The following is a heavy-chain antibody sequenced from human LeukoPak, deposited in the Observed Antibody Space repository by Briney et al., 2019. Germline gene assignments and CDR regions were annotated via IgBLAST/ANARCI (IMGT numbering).Heavy chain of an antibody. CDR3: AKLREEISGYFDY. CDR2: ISGSGGST. J-gene: IGHJ4*02. CDR1: GFTFSSYA. D-gene: IGHD6-25*01. Sequence: GGSLRLSCAASGFTFSSYAMSWVRQAPGKGLEGVSAISGSGGSTYYADSVKGRFTISRDNSKNTLYLQMNSLRAEDTAVYYCAKLREEISGYFDYWGQGTLATVSS. V-gene: IGHV3-23*01.